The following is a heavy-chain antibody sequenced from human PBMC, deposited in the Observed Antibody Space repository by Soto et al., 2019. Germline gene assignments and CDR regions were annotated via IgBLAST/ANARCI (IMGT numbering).Heavy chain of an antibody. D-gene: IGHD6-6*01. J-gene: IGHJ6*02. CDR1: GYTFTGYY. CDR2: INPNSGGT. V-gene: IGHV1-2*04. CDR3: ARDLPYSSSSAYYHYYGMDV. Sequence: ASVKVSCKASGYTFTGYYMHWVRQAPGQGLEWMGWINPNSGGTNYAQKFQGWVTMTRDTSISTAYMELSRLRSDDTAVYYCARDLPYSSSSAYYHYYGMDVWGQGTTVTVSS.